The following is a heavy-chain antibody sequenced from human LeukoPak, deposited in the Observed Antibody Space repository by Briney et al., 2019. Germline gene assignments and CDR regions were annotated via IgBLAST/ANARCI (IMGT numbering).Heavy chain of an antibody. Sequence: ASVKVSCKASGYTFTGYYMHWVRQAPGQGLEWMGWISAGNGNTKYSQNFQGRVTFISNTSATTAFMELSSLRSEDAAVYYCARVSGSGNNDYWGQGTLVTASS. D-gene: IGHD1-26*01. CDR3: ARVSGSGNNDY. CDR1: GYTFTGYY. V-gene: IGHV1-3*01. J-gene: IGHJ4*02. CDR2: ISAGNGNT.